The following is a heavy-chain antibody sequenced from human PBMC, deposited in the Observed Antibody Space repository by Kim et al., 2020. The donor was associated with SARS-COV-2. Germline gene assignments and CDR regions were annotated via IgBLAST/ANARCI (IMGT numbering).Heavy chain of an antibody. CDR3: ARVGCSGGSCYNY. J-gene: IGHJ4*02. CDR1: GYTFTGYY. Sequence: ASVKVSCKASGYTFTGYYMHWVRQAPGQGLEWMGRINPNSGGTNYAQKFQGRVTMTRDTSISTAYMELSRLRSDDTAVYYCARVGCSGGSCYNYWGQGTLVTVSS. CDR2: INPNSGGT. V-gene: IGHV1-2*06. D-gene: IGHD2-15*01.